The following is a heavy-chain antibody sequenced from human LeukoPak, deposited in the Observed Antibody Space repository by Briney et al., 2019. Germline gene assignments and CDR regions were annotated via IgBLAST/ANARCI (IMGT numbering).Heavy chain of an antibody. J-gene: IGHJ4*02. Sequence: PGGSLRLSCAASGFTVSSNYMSWVRQAPGKGLEWVSVIYSGGSTYYADSVKGGFTISRDNSKNTLYLQMNSLRAEDTAVYYCARSPAMEDTAMDAPLDYWGQGTLVTVSS. CDR3: ARSPAMEDTAMDAPLDY. CDR2: IYSGGST. CDR1: GFTVSSNY. V-gene: IGHV3-66*01. D-gene: IGHD5-18*01.